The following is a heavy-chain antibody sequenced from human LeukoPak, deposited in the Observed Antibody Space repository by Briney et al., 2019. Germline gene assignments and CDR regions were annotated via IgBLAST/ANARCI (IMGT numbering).Heavy chain of an antibody. J-gene: IGHJ4*02. CDR1: GFTFSDHY. D-gene: IGHD3-22*01. Sequence: PGGSLRLSCAASGFTFSDHYIDCVRQAPGKGLEWVGRTRNKANSYTTDYAASVKGRFTISRDNSKNSLYLQMNSLKTEDTAVYYCARGTYYSDSSGYYVFGGFDYWGQGTLVSVSS. CDR3: ARGTYYSDSSGYYVFGGFDY. CDR2: TRNKANSYTT. V-gene: IGHV3-72*01.